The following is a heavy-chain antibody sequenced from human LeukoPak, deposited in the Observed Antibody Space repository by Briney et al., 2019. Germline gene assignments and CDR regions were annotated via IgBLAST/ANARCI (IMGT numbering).Heavy chain of an antibody. CDR1: GGSFSGYY. D-gene: IGHD3-10*01. CDR3: ARSTWFGVHYGMDV. CDR2: INHSEST. J-gene: IGHJ6*02. V-gene: IGHV4-34*01. Sequence: PSETLSLTCAVYGGSFSGYYWSWIRQPPGKGLEWIGEINHSESTNYNPSLKSRVTISVDTSKNQFSLKLSSVTAADTAVYYCARSTWFGVHYGMDVWGQGTTVTVSS.